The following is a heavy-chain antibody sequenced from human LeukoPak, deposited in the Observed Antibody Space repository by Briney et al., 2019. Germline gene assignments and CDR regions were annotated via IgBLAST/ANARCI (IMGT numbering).Heavy chain of an antibody. CDR3: ARDQATSGGGLDY. CDR2: IYTGGTT. Sequence: AGGSLRLSCAASGFTVSGTHMSWVRQAPGKGLEWVSAIYTGGTTYYSDSVEGRFTISRDKSKNTLYLQMDSLRVEDTAVYYCARDQATSGGGLDYWGQGTLVTVSS. J-gene: IGHJ4*02. CDR1: GFTVSGTH. V-gene: IGHV3-53*01. D-gene: IGHD3-16*01.